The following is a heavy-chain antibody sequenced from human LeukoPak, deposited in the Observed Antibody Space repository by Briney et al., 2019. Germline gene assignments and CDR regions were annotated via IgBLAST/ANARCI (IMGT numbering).Heavy chain of an antibody. V-gene: IGHV4-39*01. CDR1: GGSISSSSYY. Sequence: SETLSLTCTVSGGSISSSSYYWGWIRQPPGKGLEWIGSIYYSGSTYYNPSLKSRVTISVDTSKNQFSLKLSSVTAADTAVYYCARVNLPPLFGSVIVVPHPQRDWFDPWGQGTLVTVSS. D-gene: IGHD2/OR15-2a*01. CDR3: ARVNLPPLFGSVIVVPHPQRDWFDP. CDR2: IYYSGST. J-gene: IGHJ5*02.